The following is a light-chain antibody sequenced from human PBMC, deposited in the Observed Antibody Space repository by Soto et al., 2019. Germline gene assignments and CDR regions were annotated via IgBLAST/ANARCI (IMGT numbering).Light chain of an antibody. CDR2: SNN. J-gene: IGLJ2*01. V-gene: IGLV1-44*01. CDR3: AAWDDSLNGPV. Sequence: QSVLIQPPSASGTPGQRFILSCSGSSSNIGSSTVNWYQHLPGTAPKLLIYSNNQRPSGVPDRFSGSKSGTSASLAISGLQSEDEADYYCAAWDDSLNGPVFGGWTKLTVL. CDR1: SSNIGSST.